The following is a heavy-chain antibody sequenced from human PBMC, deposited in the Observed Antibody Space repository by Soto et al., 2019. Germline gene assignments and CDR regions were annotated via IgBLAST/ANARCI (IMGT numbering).Heavy chain of an antibody. D-gene: IGHD6-25*01. Sequence: SQTLSLTCAISGDSVSSNSAAWNWIRQSPSRGLEWLGRTYYRSKWYNDYAVSVKSRITINPDTSKNQFSLQLNSVTPEDTAVYYCARAGRAADPSSGRYYYGMDVWGQGTTVTVSS. V-gene: IGHV6-1*01. CDR3: ARAGRAADPSSGRYYYGMDV. CDR2: TYYRSKWYN. CDR1: GDSVSSNSAA. J-gene: IGHJ6*02.